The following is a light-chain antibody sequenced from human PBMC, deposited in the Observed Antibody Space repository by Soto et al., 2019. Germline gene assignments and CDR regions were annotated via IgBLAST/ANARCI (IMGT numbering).Light chain of an antibody. CDR2: DAS. CDR3: QQYNSYPVT. CDR1: QSISSW. J-gene: IGKJ1*01. Sequence: DIQMTQSPSTLSASVGDRVTITCRASQSISSWLAWYQQKPGKAPKLLIYDASSLESGVPSRFSGSGSVTEFTLTISSLQPDDFATYYCQQYNSYPVTLGQGTKVEIK. V-gene: IGKV1-5*01.